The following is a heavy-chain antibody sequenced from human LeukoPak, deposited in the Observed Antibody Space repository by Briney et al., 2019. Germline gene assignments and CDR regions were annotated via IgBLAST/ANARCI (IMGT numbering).Heavy chain of an antibody. Sequence: ASVKVSCKASGYTFTGYYMHWVRQAPGQGLEWMGWINPNSGGTNYAQKFQGRVTTTRDTSISTAYMELSRLRSDDTAVYYCARGIASTSCYGPSCNWFDPWGQGTLVTVSS. CDR2: INPNSGGT. CDR1: GYTFTGYY. V-gene: IGHV1-2*02. J-gene: IGHJ5*02. D-gene: IGHD2-2*01. CDR3: ARGIASTSCYGPSCNWFDP.